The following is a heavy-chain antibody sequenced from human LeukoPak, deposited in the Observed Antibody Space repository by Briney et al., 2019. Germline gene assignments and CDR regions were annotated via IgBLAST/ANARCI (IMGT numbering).Heavy chain of an antibody. V-gene: IGHV5-51*01. CDR3: ARSNHAFDI. CDR2: IYPGDSDT. J-gene: IGHJ3*02. CDR1: GYTFTSHW. Sequence: GESLKISCKGSGYTFTSHWIGWVRQMSGKGLEWMGIIYPGDSDTKYSPSLQGQVTISADQSISTAYLQWSSLKASDTAMYYGARSNHAFDIWGQGTMVTVSS.